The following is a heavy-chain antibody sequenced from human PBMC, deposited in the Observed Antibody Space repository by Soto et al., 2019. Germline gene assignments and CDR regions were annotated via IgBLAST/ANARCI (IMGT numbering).Heavy chain of an antibody. CDR3: ARDYGGFSSYYGMDV. CDR2: INPSGGST. J-gene: IGHJ6*02. Sequence: QVQLVQSGAEVKKPGASVKVSCKASGYTFTSYYMHWVRQAPGQGLEWMGVINPSGGSTSYAQKFQGRVTMTRDTSTSTVYMELSSLRSEDTAVYYCARDYGGFSSYYGMDVWGQGTTVTVSS. CDR1: GYTFTSYY. D-gene: IGHD4-17*01. V-gene: IGHV1-46*01.